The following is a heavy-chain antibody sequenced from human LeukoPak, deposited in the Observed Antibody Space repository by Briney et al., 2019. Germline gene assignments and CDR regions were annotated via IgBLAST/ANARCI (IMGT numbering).Heavy chain of an antibody. V-gene: IGHV3-23*01. D-gene: IGHD6-6*01. CDR1: GFTFSSYS. Sequence: QPGGSLRLSCAASGFTFSSYSMNWVRPAPGKGLEWVPRISAGGGRTSYTHSVKGQITISRDNSKNTVYLQMNSLRAEDTAVYCCVKTFQYSSNWYDYWGQGTLVTVSS. J-gene: IGHJ5*01. CDR2: ISAGGGRT. CDR3: VKTFQYSSNWYDY.